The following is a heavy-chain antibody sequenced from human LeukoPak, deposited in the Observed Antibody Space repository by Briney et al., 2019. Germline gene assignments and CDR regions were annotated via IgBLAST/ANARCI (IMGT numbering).Heavy chain of an antibody. D-gene: IGHD2-2*01. V-gene: IGHV3-33*01. Sequence: PGGSLRLSCAASGFTFSSYGMPWVRQAPGKGLEWVAVIWYDGSNKYYADSVKGRFTISRDNSKNTLYLQVNSLRAEDTAAYYCARVVGRSPDYWGQGTLVTVSS. CDR2: IWYDGSNK. CDR1: GFTFSSYG. CDR3: ARVVGRSPDY. J-gene: IGHJ4*02.